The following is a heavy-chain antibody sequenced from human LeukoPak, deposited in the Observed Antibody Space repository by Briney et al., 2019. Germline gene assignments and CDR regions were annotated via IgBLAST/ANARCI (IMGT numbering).Heavy chain of an antibody. V-gene: IGHV4-38-2*02. D-gene: IGHD1-1*01. CDR2: THHSGST. CDR3: VRGRNWNADFVDY. J-gene: IGHJ4*02. Sequence: SETLSLMCTVSGYSISSGYHWGWIRQPPGKGLEWIGNTHHSGSTNYNPSLKSRVTISIDTSKNQFSLKLTSVIAADTAVYYCVRGRNWNADFVDYWGQGTLLTVSS. CDR1: GYSISSGYH.